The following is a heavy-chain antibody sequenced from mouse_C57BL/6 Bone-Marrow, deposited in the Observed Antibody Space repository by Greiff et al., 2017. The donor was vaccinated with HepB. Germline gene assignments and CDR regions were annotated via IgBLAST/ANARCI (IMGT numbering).Heavy chain of an antibody. CDR2: ISNGGGST. D-gene: IGHD1-1*01. V-gene: IGHV5-12*01. J-gene: IGHJ3*01. CDR3: ARQSYYYGSSWDWFAY. CDR1: GFTFSDYY. Sequence: DVMLVESGGGLVQPGGSLKLSCAASGFTFSDYYMYWVRQTPEKRLEWVAYISNGGGSTYYPDTVKGRFTISRDNAKNTLYLQMSRLKSEDTAMYYCARQSYYYGSSWDWFAYWGQGTLVTVSA.